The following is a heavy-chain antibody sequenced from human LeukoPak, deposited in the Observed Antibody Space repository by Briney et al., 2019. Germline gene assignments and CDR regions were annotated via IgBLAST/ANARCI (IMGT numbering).Heavy chain of an antibody. Sequence: GGSLRLSCAASGFTFSSYAMHWVRQAPGKGLEWVAVISYDGSNKYYADSVKGRFTISRDNSKNTLYLQMNSLRAEDTAVYYCAKTYYYDSSGYCPFDYWGQGTLVTVSS. CDR3: AKTYYYDSSGYCPFDY. CDR1: GFTFSSYA. D-gene: IGHD3-22*01. CDR2: ISYDGSNK. V-gene: IGHV3-30-3*02. J-gene: IGHJ4*02.